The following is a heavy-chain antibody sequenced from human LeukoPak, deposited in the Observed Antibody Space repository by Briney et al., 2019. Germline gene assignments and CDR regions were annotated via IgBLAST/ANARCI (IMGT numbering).Heavy chain of an antibody. CDR1: GFTFSKAW. V-gene: IGHV3-15*05. D-gene: IGHD3-22*01. CDR3: TTWLQLDSSGWLDY. Sequence: KPGGSLRLSCAASGFTFSKAWMSWVRQAPGKGLEWVGRIRSHPDGGTTEYAAPVRGRFSISRDDSKHTLYLQMDSLNSEDTAVYFCTTWLQLDSSGWLDYWGQGTLVTVSS. CDR2: IRSHPDGGTT. J-gene: IGHJ4*02.